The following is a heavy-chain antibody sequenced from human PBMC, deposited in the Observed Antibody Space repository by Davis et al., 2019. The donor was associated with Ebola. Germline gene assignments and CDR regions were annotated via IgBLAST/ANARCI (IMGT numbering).Heavy chain of an antibody. CDR1: GLVFSSYV. CDR2: LGLSADT. CDR3: AKDTSNVWFDV. Sequence: GESLKISCAASGLVFSSYVMSWVRRAPGKGLEWVSTLGLSADTYYADSVKGRFTISRDNSKNTLHLQMNSLRVEDTAIYYCAKDTSNVWFDVWGQGTMVTVSS. V-gene: IGHV3-23*01. J-gene: IGHJ3*01. D-gene: IGHD2-2*01.